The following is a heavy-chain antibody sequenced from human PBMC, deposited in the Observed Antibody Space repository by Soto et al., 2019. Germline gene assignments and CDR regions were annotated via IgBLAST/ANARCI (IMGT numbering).Heavy chain of an antibody. CDR2: IYSGGST. CDR3: ARGPHSSRKPRKKAFDI. V-gene: IGHV3-66*01. J-gene: IGHJ3*02. D-gene: IGHD6-13*01. CDR1: GFTVSSNY. Sequence: GGSLRLSCAASGFTVSSNYMSWVRQAPGKGLEWVSVIYSGGSTYYADSVKGRFTISRDNSKNTLYLQMNSLRAEDTAVYYCARGPHSSRKPRKKAFDIWGQGTMVTVS.